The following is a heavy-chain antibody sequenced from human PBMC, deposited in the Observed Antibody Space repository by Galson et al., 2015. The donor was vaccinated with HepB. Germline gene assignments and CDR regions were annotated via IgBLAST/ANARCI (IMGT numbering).Heavy chain of an antibody. CDR1: GFTFGDYA. CDR3: TAAYCSGGSCYSSDY. V-gene: IGHV3-49*04. D-gene: IGHD2-15*01. J-gene: IGHJ4*02. Sequence: SLRLSCAASGFTFGDYAMSWVRQAPGKGLEWVGSIRSKAYGGTTEYAASVKGRFTISRDDSKSIAYLQMNSLKTEDTAVYYCTAAYCSGGSCYSSDYWGQGTLVTVSS. CDR2: IRSKAYGGTT.